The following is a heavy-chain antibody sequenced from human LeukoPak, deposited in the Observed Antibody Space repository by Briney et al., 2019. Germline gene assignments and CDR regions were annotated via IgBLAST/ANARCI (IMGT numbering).Heavy chain of an antibody. Sequence: SSETLSLTCTVSGGSISSGSYYWSWIRQPAGKGLEWIGHIYTSGSTKYNPSLKSRVTISADTCKNQFSLKLSSVTAADTAVYYCARDFVIAATTEYFQYWGQGTLVTVSS. V-gene: IGHV4-61*09. J-gene: IGHJ1*01. CDR2: IYTSGST. CDR1: GGSISSGSYY. CDR3: ARDFVIAATTEYFQY. D-gene: IGHD6-13*01.